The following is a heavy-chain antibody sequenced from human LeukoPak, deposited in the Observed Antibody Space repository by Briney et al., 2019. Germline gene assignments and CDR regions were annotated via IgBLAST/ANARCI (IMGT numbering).Heavy chain of an antibody. Sequence: PSETLSLTCTVSGGSISSSTYYWGWIRQPPGKGLEWIGSIYYSGSTYYNPSLKSRVTISVDTSKNQFSLKLNSVTAADAAVYYCATPYSGGYHGLDIWGQGTMVTVSS. D-gene: IGHD1-26*01. CDR1: GGSISSSTYY. CDR3: ATPYSGGYHGLDI. J-gene: IGHJ3*02. V-gene: IGHV4-39*01. CDR2: IYYSGST.